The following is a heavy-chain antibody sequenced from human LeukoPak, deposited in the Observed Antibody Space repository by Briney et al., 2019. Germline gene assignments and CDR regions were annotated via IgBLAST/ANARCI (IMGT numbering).Heavy chain of an antibody. J-gene: IGHJ6*03. CDR2: IYYSGST. Sequence: SETLSLTCTVSGGSISSYYWSWLRQPPGKGLEWIGYIYYSGSTNYNPSLKSRVTISVHTSKNQFSLKLRSVTAADTAVYYCARETSQKGAHYMDVWGKGTTVTISS. CDR3: ARETSQKGAHYMDV. CDR1: GGSISSYY. D-gene: IGHD3-16*01. V-gene: IGHV4-59*01.